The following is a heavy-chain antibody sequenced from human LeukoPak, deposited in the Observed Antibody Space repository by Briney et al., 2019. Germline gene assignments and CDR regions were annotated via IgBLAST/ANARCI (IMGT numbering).Heavy chain of an antibody. CDR3: ARVQWLPGGFDP. V-gene: IGHV6-1*01. D-gene: IGHD5-12*01. Sequence: QTLSLTCAISGDSVSSNSAAWDWVRQSPSRGLEWLGRTYYRSKWYNDYAVSVKSRITINPDTSKNQFSLQLNSVTPEDTAVYYCARVQWLPGGFDPWGQGTLVTVSS. CDR2: TYYRSKWYN. CDR1: GDSVSSNSAA. J-gene: IGHJ5*02.